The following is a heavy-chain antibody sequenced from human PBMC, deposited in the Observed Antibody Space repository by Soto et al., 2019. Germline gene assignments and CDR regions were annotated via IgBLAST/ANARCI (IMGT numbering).Heavy chain of an antibody. V-gene: IGHV3-33*01. J-gene: IGHJ6*02. CDR3: AMDLEYYDYFGLVV. CDR1: GFPLSDYG. Sequence: QVQLVESGGGVVQPGKSLRLSCEVSGFPLSDYGMHWVRQAPGKGLEWVAVLWSDGANSFYAGSVMGRFTVSRDTSKNPRFLEVESWRGDDTGVYYCAMDLEYYDYFGLVVWGQGTTVMVSS. D-gene: IGHD2-2*03. CDR2: LWSDGANS.